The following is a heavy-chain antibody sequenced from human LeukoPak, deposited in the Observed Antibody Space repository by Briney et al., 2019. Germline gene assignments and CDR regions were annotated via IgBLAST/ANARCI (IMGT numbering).Heavy chain of an antibody. J-gene: IGHJ4*02. CDR2: INADNGNT. CDR3: ARDRGGAGDFDY. CDR1: GYTFTRYA. D-gene: IGHD3-16*01. V-gene: IGHV1-3*01. Sequence: GASVKVSCKASGYTFTRYAMHWVRQAPGQRLEWMGWINADNGNTKYAQRFQGRVTITRDTSASTAYMELSSLRSEDTAVYYCARDRGGAGDFDYWGQGTLVTVSS.